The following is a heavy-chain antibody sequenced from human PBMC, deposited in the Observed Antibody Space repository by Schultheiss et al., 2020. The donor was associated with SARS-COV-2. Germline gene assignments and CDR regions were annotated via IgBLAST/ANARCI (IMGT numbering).Heavy chain of an antibody. CDR2: IYPGDSDT. V-gene: IGHV5-51*01. CDR3: ATGNTAMITMLGFDY. J-gene: IGHJ4*02. CDR1: GYNFATQW. D-gene: IGHD5-18*01. Sequence: GGSLRLSCQGSGYNFATQWIGWVRQMPGKGLEWMGIIYPGDSDTRYSPSFQGQVIISADKSISTAYLQWRSLKASDTAMYYCATGNTAMITMLGFDYWGQGTLVTVSS.